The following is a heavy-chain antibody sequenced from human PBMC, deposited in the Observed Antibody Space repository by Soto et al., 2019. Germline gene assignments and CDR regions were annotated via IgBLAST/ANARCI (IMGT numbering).Heavy chain of an antibody. J-gene: IGHJ3*02. D-gene: IGHD1-20*01. CDR2: ISYDGSNK. CDR1: GFTFSSYG. Sequence: QVQLVESGGGVVQPGRSLRLSCAASGFTFSSYGMHWVRQAPGKGLEWVAVISYDGSNKYYADSVKGRFTISRDNSKNTLYLQMNSLRAEHTAVYYCAKGSYKGGAFEIWGQGTMVTVSS. V-gene: IGHV3-30*18. CDR3: AKGSYKGGAFEI.